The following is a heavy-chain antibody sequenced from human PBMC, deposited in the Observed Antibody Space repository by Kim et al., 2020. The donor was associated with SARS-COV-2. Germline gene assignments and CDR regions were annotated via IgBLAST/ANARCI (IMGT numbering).Heavy chain of an antibody. D-gene: IGHD2-8*01. J-gene: IGHJ4*02. CDR1: DFSIRSYY. CDR2: VYYSGST. Sequence: SETLSLTCTVSDFSIRSYYWSWIRQPPGKGLEWIGYVYYSGSTNYNPSLKSRVTMSVDTSKNQFSLKLSSVTAADTAVYYCARGDGVTYPRIDYWGQGTLVTVSS. V-gene: IGHV4-59*01. CDR3: ARGDGVTYPRIDY.